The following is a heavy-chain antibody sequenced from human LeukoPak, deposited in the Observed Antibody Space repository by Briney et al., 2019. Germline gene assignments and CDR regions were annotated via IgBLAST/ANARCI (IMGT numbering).Heavy chain of an antibody. V-gene: IGHV4-61*02. D-gene: IGHD5-18*01. CDR3: AGGVVEDTAMVDY. J-gene: IGHJ4*02. CDR1: GGSISRGSYY. CDR2: IYTSGST. Sequence: PSQTLSLTCTVSGGSISRGSYYWSWVRQPAGKGLEWIGRIYTSGSTNYNPSLKSRVTISVDTSKNQFSLKLSSVTAADTAVYYCAGGVVEDTAMVDYWGQGTLVTVSS.